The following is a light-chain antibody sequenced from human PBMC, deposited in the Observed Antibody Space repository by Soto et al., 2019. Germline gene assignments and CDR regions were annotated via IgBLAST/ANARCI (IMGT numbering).Light chain of an antibody. CDR1: SSDVGGYNY. CDR2: EVS. J-gene: IGLJ2*01. CDR3: SSYTSRSTLV. V-gene: IGLV2-14*01. Sequence: QSVLTQPASVSGSPGQSITISCTGTSSDVGGYNYVSWYQQHPGIAPKLMISEVSNRPSGVSNRFSGSKSGNTVSLTISGLQAEDEADYYCSSYTSRSTLVFGGGTKLTVL.